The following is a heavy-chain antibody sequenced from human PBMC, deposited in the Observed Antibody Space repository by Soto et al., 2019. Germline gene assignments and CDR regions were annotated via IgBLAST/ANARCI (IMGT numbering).Heavy chain of an antibody. CDR3: AKDLTRQLAYWNSAAPDF. CDR2: INAHSGGT. V-gene: IGHV1-2*02. D-gene: IGHD6-6*01. CDR1: GFSFTGYY. J-gene: IGHJ4*02. Sequence: GASVKGSCEASGFSFTGYYIHWMRQAPGQGLEWMGWINAHSGGTEYAQKFQGRVTLTRDTSIATAYLTLTSLTSDDTALYYCAKDLTRQLAYWNSAAPDFWGQGTLVTVPS.